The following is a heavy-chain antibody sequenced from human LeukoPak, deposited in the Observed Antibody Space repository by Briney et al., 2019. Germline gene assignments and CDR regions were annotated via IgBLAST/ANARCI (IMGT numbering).Heavy chain of an antibody. CDR2: ISSSSSYI. D-gene: IGHD3-22*01. V-gene: IGHV3-21*01. J-gene: IGHJ4*02. CDR1: GFTFSSYS. Sequence: GGSLRLSCAASGFTFSSYSMKWVRQAPGKGLEWVSSISSSSSYIYYADSVKGRFTISRDNAKNSLYLQMNSLRAEDMAVYYCARQVVVVTPASLDYWGQGTLVTVSS. CDR3: ARQVVVVTPASLDY.